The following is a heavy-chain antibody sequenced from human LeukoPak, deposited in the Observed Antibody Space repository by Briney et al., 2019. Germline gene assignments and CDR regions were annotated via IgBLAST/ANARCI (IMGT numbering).Heavy chain of an antibody. Sequence: GGSLSLSCAVSGFTFTDSAMTWVRQPPGKGLEWVSAISTSGGDTIYTDFVKHRFTISRDNSKNTLYLQMNSLRAEETAIYYCARGGNYAPLDCWRQGTLVTASS. CDR1: GFTFTDSA. V-gene: IGHV3-23*01. J-gene: IGHJ4*02. D-gene: IGHD1-7*01. CDR3: ARGGNYAPLDC. CDR2: ISTSGGDT.